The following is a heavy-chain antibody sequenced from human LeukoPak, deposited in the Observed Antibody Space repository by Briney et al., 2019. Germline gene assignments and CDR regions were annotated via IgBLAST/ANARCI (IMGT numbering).Heavy chain of an antibody. Sequence: SETLSLTCAVYGGSFSNYYWSWIRQTPGKGMEWIGEINGSGRINYNPSLMSRVTVSVDTSKNQFSLRLTSVTATDTAVYYCARRWNYGRNYYIDVWGKGATVSVSS. J-gene: IGHJ6*03. V-gene: IGHV4-34*01. CDR2: INGSGRI. D-gene: IGHD1-7*01. CDR3: ARRWNYGRNYYIDV. CDR1: GGSFSNYY.